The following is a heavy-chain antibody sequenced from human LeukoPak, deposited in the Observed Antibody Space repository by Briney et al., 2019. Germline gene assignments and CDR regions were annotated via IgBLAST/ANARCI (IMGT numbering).Heavy chain of an antibody. D-gene: IGHD5-18*01. V-gene: IGHV3-23*01. CDR2: ISGSGGST. CDR1: GFTFSSYA. CDR3: ARDSADTAMVLIDY. J-gene: IGHJ4*02. Sequence: GGSLRLSCSASGFTFSSYAMSWVRQAPGKGLEWVSAISGSGGSTYYADSVKGRFTISRDNAKNSLYLQMNSLRAEDTAVYYCARDSADTAMVLIDYWGQGTLVTVSS.